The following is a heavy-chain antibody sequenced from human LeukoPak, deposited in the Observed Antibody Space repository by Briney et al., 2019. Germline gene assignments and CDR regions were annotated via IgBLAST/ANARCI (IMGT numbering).Heavy chain of an antibody. J-gene: IGHJ5*02. CDR2: IYYSGST. V-gene: IGHV4-59*01. Sequence: SVTLSLTCTVSGVSISSYYWSWIRQPPGKGLEWIGYIYYSGSTNYNPSLKSRVTISVDTSKNQFSLKLSSVTAADTAVYYCARDRYYYGSGGNWFDPWGQGTLVTVSS. D-gene: IGHD3-10*01. CDR3: ARDRYYYGSGGNWFDP. CDR1: GVSISSYY.